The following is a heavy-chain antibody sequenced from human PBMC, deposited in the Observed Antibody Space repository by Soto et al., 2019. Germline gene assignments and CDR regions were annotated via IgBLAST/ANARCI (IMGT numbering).Heavy chain of an antibody. CDR2: ISYDGSNK. J-gene: IGHJ4*02. Sequence: QVQLVESGGGVVQPGRSLRLSCAASGFTFSSYGMHWVRQAPGKGLEWVAVISYDGSNKYYADSVKGRFTISRDNSKNRLYMQMNSLRAEDTAVYYCAKDRGVAVAGTHGLAYWGQGTLVTVSS. D-gene: IGHD6-19*01. CDR1: GFTFSSYG. V-gene: IGHV3-30*18. CDR3: AKDRGVAVAGTHGLAY.